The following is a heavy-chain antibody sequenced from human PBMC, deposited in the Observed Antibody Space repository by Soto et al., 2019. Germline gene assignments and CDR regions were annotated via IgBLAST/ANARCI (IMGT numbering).Heavy chain of an antibody. CDR1: GGSISSSSYY. Sequence: SETLSLTCTVSGGSISSSSYYWGWIRQPPGKGLEWIGSIYYSGSTYYNPSLKSRVTISVDTSKNQFSLKLSSVTAADTAVYYCARQLRPHGWFDPWGQGTLVTVSS. D-gene: IGHD4-17*01. CDR3: ARQLRPHGWFDP. J-gene: IGHJ5*02. CDR2: IYYSGST. V-gene: IGHV4-39*01.